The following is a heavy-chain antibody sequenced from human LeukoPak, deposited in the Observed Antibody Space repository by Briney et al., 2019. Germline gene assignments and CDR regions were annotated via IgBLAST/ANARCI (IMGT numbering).Heavy chain of an antibody. V-gene: IGHV1-18*01. Sequence: ASVKVSCKASGYTFTSYGISWVRQAPGQGLEWMGWISAYNGNTNHAQKFQGRVSVTTDTSTSTAYMELRSLRSDDTAVYYCARDRSLVPVGAEPLGYWGQGTLVTVSS. CDR2: ISAYNGNT. CDR1: GYTFTSYG. CDR3: ARDRSLVPVGAEPLGY. D-gene: IGHD1-26*01. J-gene: IGHJ4*02.